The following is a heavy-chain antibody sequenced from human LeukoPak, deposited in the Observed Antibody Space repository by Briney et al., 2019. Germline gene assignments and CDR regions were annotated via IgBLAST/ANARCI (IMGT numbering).Heavy chain of an antibody. V-gene: IGHV3-23*01. CDR2: ISGSGSST. D-gene: IGHD3-10*01. CDR1: GFTFSSYA. J-gene: IGHJ5*02. Sequence: GGSLRLSCAASGFTFSSYAMSWVRQAPGKGLEWVSAISGSGSSTYYADSVKGRFTISRDNSKNTLYLQMNSLRAEDTAVYYCAKDLGWDRGSYNWFDPWGQGTLVTVSS. CDR3: AKDLGWDRGSYNWFDP.